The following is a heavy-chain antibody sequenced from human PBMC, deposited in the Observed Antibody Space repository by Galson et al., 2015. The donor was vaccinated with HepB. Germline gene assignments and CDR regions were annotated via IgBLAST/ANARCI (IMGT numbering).Heavy chain of an antibody. Sequence: PELVKPTQTLTLTRTFSGFSLSTSGMCVSWIRQPPGKALEWLTLIEWDGEKYYSTSLRTRLTISKDTSKNQVVLTMTNMDPVDTATYYCAREKRDFGVAKGHAFDIWGQGTMVTVSS. D-gene: IGHD3-3*01. CDR2: IEWDGEK. J-gene: IGHJ3*02. CDR1: GFSLSTSGMC. CDR3: AREKRDFGVAKGHAFDI. V-gene: IGHV2-70*01.